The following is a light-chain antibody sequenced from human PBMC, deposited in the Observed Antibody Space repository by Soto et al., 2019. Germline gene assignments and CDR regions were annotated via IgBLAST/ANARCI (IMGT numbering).Light chain of an antibody. J-gene: IGLJ1*01. CDR2: QDN. CDR1: KVGNKN. Sequence: SYELTQPPSVSVSPGQTASITCSGDKVGNKNTSWYQQKPGQSPVVVVYQDNRRPSRIPDRFSGSNSGNTATLTISGAQALDEGDYYCQACDTNTAVFATGTKLTVL. CDR3: QACDTNTAV. V-gene: IGLV3-1*01.